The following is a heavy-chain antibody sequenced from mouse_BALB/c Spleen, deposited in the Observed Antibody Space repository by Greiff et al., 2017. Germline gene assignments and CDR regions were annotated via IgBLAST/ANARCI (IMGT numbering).Heavy chain of an antibody. Sequence: DVKLVESGGGLVQPGGSMKLSCVASGFTFSNYWMNWVRQSPEKGLEWVAEIRLKSNNYATHYAESVKGRFTISRDDSKSSVYLQMNNLRAEDTGIYYCTRVATADWYFDVWGAGTTVTVSS. CDR1: GFTFSNYW. J-gene: IGHJ1*01. CDR3: TRVATADWYFDV. D-gene: IGHD1-2*01. V-gene: IGHV6-6*02. CDR2: IRLKSNNYAT.